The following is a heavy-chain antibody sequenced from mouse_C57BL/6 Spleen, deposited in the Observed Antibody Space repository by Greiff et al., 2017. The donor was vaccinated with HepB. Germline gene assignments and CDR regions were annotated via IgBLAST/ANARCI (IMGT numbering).Heavy chain of an antibody. CDR1: GYTFTSYG. D-gene: IGHD2-5*01. Sequence: VQLQQSGAELARPGASVKLSCKASGYTFTSYGISWVKQRTGQGLEWIGEIYPRSGNTYYNEKFKGKATLTADKSSSTAYMELRSLTSEDSAVYFSARGDYSNYVWFAYWGKGTLVTVSA. J-gene: IGHJ3*01. CDR2: IYPRSGNT. V-gene: IGHV1-81*01. CDR3: ARGDYSNYVWFAY.